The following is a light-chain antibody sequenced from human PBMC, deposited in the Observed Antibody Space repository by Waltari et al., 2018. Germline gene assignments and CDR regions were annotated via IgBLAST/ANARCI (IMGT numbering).Light chain of an antibody. CDR1: QAITNY. CDR3: QQFDTLPLT. V-gene: IGKV1-33*01. J-gene: IGKJ4*01. CDR2: DAS. Sequence: DIQMTQSPSSLSASVGDRVTITCQASQAITNYLNWYQQKPGQAPNLLISDASNLEVGVPSRISGSGSGTHFTFTINSLQPEDIASYYCQQFDTLPLTFGGGTKVEIK.